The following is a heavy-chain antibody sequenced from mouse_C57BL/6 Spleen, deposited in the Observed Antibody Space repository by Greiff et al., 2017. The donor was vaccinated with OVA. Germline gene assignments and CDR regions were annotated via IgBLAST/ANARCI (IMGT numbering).Heavy chain of an antibody. CDR1: GFTFSSYA. J-gene: IGHJ4*01. V-gene: IGHV5-4*01. CDR2: ISDGGSYT. CDR3: ARDQGIIYYYGSGAETMDY. Sequence: EVQVVESGGGLVKPGGSLKLSCAASGFTFSSYAMSWVRQTPEKRLEWVATISDGGSYTYYPDNVKGRFTISRDNAKNNLYLQMSHLKSEDTAMYYCARDQGIIYYYGSGAETMDYWGQGTSVTVSS. D-gene: IGHD1-1*01.